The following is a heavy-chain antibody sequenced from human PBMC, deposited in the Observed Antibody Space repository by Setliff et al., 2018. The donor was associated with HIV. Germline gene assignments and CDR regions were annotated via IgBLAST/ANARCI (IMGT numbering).Heavy chain of an antibody. CDR3: ARHRVRDSWRGLGGTFDY. CDR2: IYYSGST. D-gene: IGHD3-3*01. V-gene: IGHV4-39*01. J-gene: IGHJ4*02. CDR1: GGSISSNNYY. Sequence: SETLSLTCTASGGSISSNNYYWGWIRQPPGKGLEWIGSIYYSGSTYYNPSLKSRVTISVDTSKNHFSLKLRSVTAADTAMYYCARHRVRDSWRGLGGTFDYRGQGTRVTVSS.